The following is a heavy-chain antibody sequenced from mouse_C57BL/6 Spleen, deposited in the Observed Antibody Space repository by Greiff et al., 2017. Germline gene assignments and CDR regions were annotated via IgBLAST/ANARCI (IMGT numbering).Heavy chain of an antibody. D-gene: IGHD2-12*01. CDR1: GFTFSSYA. Sequence: EVLLVESGEGLVKPGGSLKLSCAASGFTFSSYAMSWVRQTPEKRLEWVAYISSGGDYIYYADTVKGRFTISRDNARNTPYLQMSSRKSEDTAMYYCTRRGYSAYEYYFDYWGQGTTLTVSS. J-gene: IGHJ2*01. CDR3: TRRGYSAYEYYFDY. CDR2: ISSGGDYI. V-gene: IGHV5S21*01.